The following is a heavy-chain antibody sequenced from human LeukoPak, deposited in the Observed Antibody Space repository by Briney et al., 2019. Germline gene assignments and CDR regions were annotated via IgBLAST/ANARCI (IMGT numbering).Heavy chain of an antibody. Sequence: ASVKVSCKVSGYTLTELSMHWVRQAPGKGLEWMGGFDPEDGETIYAQKFQGRVTMTEDTSTDTAYMELSSLRSEDTAVYYCATYRWELPLRMEGFDYWGQGTLVTVSS. CDR2: FDPEDGET. V-gene: IGHV1-24*01. CDR1: GYTLTELS. D-gene: IGHD1-26*01. J-gene: IGHJ4*02. CDR3: ATYRWELPLRMEGFDY.